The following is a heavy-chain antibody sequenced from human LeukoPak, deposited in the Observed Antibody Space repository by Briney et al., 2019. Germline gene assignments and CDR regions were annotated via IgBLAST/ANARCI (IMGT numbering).Heavy chain of an antibody. CDR3: ARDLELRYFDWLGLGYYMDV. D-gene: IGHD3-9*01. J-gene: IGHJ6*03. V-gene: IGHV1-2*02. CDR1: GYTFTGYY. CDR2: INPNSGGT. Sequence: EASVKVSCKASGYTFTGYYRHWVRQAPGQGLEWMGCINPNSGGTNYAQKFQGRVTMTRDTSISTVYMELSRLRSDDTAVYYCARDLELRYFDWLGLGYYMDVWGKGTTVTISS.